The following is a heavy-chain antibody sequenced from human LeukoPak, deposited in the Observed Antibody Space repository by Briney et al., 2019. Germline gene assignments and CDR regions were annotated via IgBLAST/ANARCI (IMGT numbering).Heavy chain of an antibody. CDR1: AFTFSIDW. Sequence: QPGGSLRLSCAASAFTFSIDWLGWVRPAPGEGLEWVANIKQDGSETYYVNSVKGRFTISRDNAKNSLYLQMNSLRAEDTAVYYCARDDNMVVRVGFDYWGQGTLVTVSS. V-gene: IGHV3-7*01. CDR3: ARDDNMVVRVGFDY. J-gene: IGHJ4*02. CDR2: IKQDGSET. D-gene: IGHD4/OR15-4a*01.